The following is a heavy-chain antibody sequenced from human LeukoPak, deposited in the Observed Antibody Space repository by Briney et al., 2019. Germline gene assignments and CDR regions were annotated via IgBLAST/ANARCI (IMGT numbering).Heavy chain of an antibody. V-gene: IGHV4-59*08. CDR1: GDSISSYY. J-gene: IGHJ4*02. CDR3: ARSSSGAYSPFDY. D-gene: IGHD3-10*01. Sequence: SETLSLTCTVSGDSISSYYWSWIRQPPGKGLEWIGYIYYSGSTNYNPSLKSRVTISVDTSKNQFSLKLSSVTAADTAVYYCARSSSGAYSPFDYWGQGTLVTVSS. CDR2: IYYSGST.